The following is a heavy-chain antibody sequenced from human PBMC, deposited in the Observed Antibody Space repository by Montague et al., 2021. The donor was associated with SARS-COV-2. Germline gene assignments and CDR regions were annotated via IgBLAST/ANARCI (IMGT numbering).Heavy chain of an antibody. CDR3: ARWPRSGWQVYGMDV. J-gene: IGHJ6*02. CDR1: GFTFSSYE. D-gene: IGHD6-19*01. Sequence: SLRLSCAASGFTFSSYEMNWVRQAPGKGLEWVSYISSSGSTIYYADSVKGRFTISRDNAKNSLYLQMNSLRAEDTAVYYCARWPRSGWQVYGMDVWGQGTTVTVSS. CDR2: ISSSGSTI. V-gene: IGHV3-48*03.